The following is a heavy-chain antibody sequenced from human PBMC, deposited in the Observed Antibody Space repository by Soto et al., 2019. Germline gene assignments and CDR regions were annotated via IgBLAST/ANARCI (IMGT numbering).Heavy chain of an antibody. J-gene: IGHJ4*02. CDR3: ARASGESYPGSRVFDS. Sequence: SLRLSCAASGFTFSSNAMSWVRQAPGKGLEWVSVITNTGGDTFYADSVKGRFTISRDNSKNTLYLQMNSLRAEDTAIYYCARASGESYPGSRVFDSWGQGTRVTVSS. V-gene: IGHV3-23*01. CDR1: GFTFSSNA. D-gene: IGHD3-10*01. CDR2: ITNTGGDT.